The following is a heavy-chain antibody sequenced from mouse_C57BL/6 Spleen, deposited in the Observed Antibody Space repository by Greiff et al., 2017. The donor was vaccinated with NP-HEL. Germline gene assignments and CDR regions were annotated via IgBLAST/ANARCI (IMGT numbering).Heavy chain of an antibody. D-gene: IGHD1-1*01. CDR2: INPNNGGT. CDR3: AREGVYYAGRDYYAMDY. V-gene: IGHV1-26*01. Sequence: EVQLQQSGPELVKPGASVKISCKASGYTFTDYYMNWVKQSHGKSLEWIGDINPNNGGTSYNQKFKGKATLTVDKSSSTAYMELRSLTSEDSAVYYCAREGVYYAGRDYYAMDYWGQGTSVTVSS. CDR1: GYTFTDYY. J-gene: IGHJ4*01.